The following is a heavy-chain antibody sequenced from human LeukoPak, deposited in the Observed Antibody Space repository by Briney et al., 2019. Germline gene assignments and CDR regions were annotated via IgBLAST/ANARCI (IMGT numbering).Heavy chain of an antibody. J-gene: IGHJ3*01. Sequence: GGSLRLSCAASGFTFSSYATHWVRQAPGKGLEWVSSISSSSSYIYYADSVKGRFTISRDNAKNSLYLQMNSLRAEDTAVYYCARDNLAAAGDDNFDLWGQGTMVTVSS. CDR3: ARDNLAAAGDDNFDL. D-gene: IGHD6-13*01. CDR1: GFTFSSYA. V-gene: IGHV3-21*01. CDR2: ISSSSSYI.